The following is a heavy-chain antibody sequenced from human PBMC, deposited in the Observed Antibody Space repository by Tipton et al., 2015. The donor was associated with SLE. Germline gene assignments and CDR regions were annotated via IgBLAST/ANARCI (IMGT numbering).Heavy chain of an antibody. V-gene: IGHV3-33*06. Sequence: SLRLSCVASGLTFSSYGMHWVRQAPGKGLEWVAVIWFDGSYEYYADSVRGRFTISRDNSMDTLYLQMNSLRADDTAVYYCAKARYSSGWYVFDYWGQGTLVTVSS. J-gene: IGHJ4*02. CDR2: IWFDGSYE. CDR1: GLTFSSYG. CDR3: AKARYSSGWYVFDY. D-gene: IGHD6-19*01.